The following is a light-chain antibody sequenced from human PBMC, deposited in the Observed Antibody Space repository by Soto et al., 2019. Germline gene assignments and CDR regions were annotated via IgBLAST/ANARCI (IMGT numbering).Light chain of an antibody. J-gene: IGLJ3*02. CDR3: GTWDTSLSVV. CDR2: END. Sequence: QSVLTQPPSVSAAPGQKVTISCSGSSSNIAKIYVSWYQQFPGEAPRLLIYENDKRPSGIPDRFSASKSGTSATLDITGLQTGDEADYYCGTWDTSLSVVFGGGTKLTVL. V-gene: IGLV1-51*02. CDR1: SSNIAKIY.